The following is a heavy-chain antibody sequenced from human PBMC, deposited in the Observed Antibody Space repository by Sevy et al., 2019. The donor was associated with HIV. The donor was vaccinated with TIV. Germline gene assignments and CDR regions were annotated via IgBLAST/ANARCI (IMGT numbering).Heavy chain of an antibody. V-gene: IGHV3-48*01. J-gene: IGHJ6*03. D-gene: IGHD3-16*01. CDR1: GFTFSSYT. Sequence: GGSLRLSCAASGFTFSSYTMNWVRQAPGKGLEWVSYIDRSSDTIYYADSVKGRFTISRDKAMNSLYLQLNGLRAEDTAVYYCGRGGGIDYFYYYMDVWGKGTTVTVSS. CDR2: IDRSSDTI. CDR3: GRGGGIDYFYYYMDV.